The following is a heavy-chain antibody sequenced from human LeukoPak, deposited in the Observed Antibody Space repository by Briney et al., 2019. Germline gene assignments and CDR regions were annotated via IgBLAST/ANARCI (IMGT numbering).Heavy chain of an antibody. Sequence: TWESLKISCKGSGYSFTSYLIGWVRQMPGKGLEWMGIIYPGDSDTRYSPSFQGQVTISADKSISTAYLQWSSLKASDTAMYYCASLYCSSTSCYPKSHAFDIWGQGTMVTVSS. CDR2: IYPGDSDT. V-gene: IGHV5-51*01. CDR3: ASLYCSSTSCYPKSHAFDI. J-gene: IGHJ3*02. CDR1: GYSFTSYL. D-gene: IGHD2-2*01.